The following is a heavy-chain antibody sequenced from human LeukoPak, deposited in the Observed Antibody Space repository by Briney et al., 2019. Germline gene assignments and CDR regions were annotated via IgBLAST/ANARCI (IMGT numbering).Heavy chain of an antibody. CDR3: ARVPAGYYDFWSAQVTGWFDP. J-gene: IGHJ5*02. V-gene: IGHV4-59*12. D-gene: IGHD3-3*01. CDR2: IYYSGST. CDR1: GGSISSYY. Sequence: SETLSLTCTVSGGSISSYYWSWIRQPPGKGLEWIGYIYYSGSTNYNPSLKSRVTISVDTSKNQFSLKLSSVTAADTAVYYCARVPAGYYDFWSAQVTGWFDPWGQGTLVTVSS.